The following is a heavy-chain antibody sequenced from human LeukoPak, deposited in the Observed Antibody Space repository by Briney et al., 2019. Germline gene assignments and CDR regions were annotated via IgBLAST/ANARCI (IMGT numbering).Heavy chain of an antibody. J-gene: IGHJ4*02. D-gene: IGHD2-2*02. V-gene: IGHV3-7*01. CDR1: GFTFSSYW. CDR2: IKQDGSEK. Sequence: GGSLRLSCAASGFTFSSYWMSWVRQAPGKGLEWVANIKQDGSEKYYVDSVKGRFTISRDNAKNSLYLQMNSLRAEDTAVYYCAREEYCSGTSCYRDYFDYWGQGTLVTVSS. CDR3: AREEYCSGTSCYRDYFDY.